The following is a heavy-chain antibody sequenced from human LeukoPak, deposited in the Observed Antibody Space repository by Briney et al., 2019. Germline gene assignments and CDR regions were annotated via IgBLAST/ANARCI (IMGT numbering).Heavy chain of an antibody. CDR2: ISYDGNNK. V-gene: IGHV3-30-3*01. CDR3: ARGGGPFEY. J-gene: IGHJ4*02. CDR1: GFTFSSYA. Sequence: PGGSLRLSCAASGFTFSSYAMHWVRQAPGKGLEWVAVISYDGNNKYYADSVKGRFTISRDNAKNTLYLQLNSLRAEDTAVYYCARGGGPFEYWGQGTLVTVSS. D-gene: IGHD2-15*01.